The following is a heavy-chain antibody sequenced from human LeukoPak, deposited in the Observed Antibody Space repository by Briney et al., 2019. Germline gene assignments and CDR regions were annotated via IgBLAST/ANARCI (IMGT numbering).Heavy chain of an antibody. CDR1: GFTFSSYA. V-gene: IGHV3-30-3*01. J-gene: IGHJ4*02. CDR3: ARGLHVDTAMAYYFDY. Sequence: PGRSLRLSCAASGFTFSSYAMRWVRQAPGKGLEWVAVISYDGSNKYYADSVKGRFTISRDNSKNTLYLQMNSLRAEDTAVYYCARGLHVDTAMAYYFDYWGQGTLVTVSS. D-gene: IGHD5-18*01. CDR2: ISYDGSNK.